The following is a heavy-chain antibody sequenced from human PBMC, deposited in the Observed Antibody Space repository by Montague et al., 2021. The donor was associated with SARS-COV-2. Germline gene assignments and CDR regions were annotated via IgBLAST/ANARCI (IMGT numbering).Heavy chain of an antibody. CDR1: GGSINSFY. V-gene: IGHV4-59*01. CDR2: IYYRGST. Sequence: SETLSLTCTVSGGSINSFYWSWIRQPPGKGLEWIGYIYYRGSTNYNPSLKTRVTISVDTSKNQFSLKLSSVTAADTAVYYCAREDRWNWFDPWGQGTLVIVSS. J-gene: IGHJ5*02. CDR3: AREDRWNWFDP. D-gene: IGHD5-24*01.